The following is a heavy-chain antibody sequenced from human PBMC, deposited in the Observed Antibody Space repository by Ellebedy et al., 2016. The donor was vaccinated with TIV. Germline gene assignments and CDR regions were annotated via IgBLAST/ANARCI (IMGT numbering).Heavy chain of an antibody. CDR2: ISYDGREK. CDR1: GFAFSSYA. J-gene: IGHJ6*02. Sequence: GGSLRLSCAASGFAFSSYAMSWVRQAPGKGLEWVAFISYDGREKFYADSVKGRFTISRGNSESTLHVQMNSLRPEDTAVYYCAKEAYDILTGSQMHGMDVWGQGTTVTVSS. CDR3: AKEAYDILTGSQMHGMDV. D-gene: IGHD3-9*01. V-gene: IGHV3-30*18.